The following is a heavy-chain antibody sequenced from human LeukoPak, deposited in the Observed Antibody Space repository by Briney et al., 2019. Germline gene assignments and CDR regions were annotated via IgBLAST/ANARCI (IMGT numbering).Heavy chain of an antibody. Sequence: GGSLRLSCAASGFTFSNYWMTWVHQAPGKGLEWVATIKEDGSEKYYVDSVKGRFTISRDNAKNSLFLQMNSLRAEDTSVFHCARGGGTFDSWGQGTLVTVSS. CDR2: IKEDGSEK. V-gene: IGHV3-7*01. D-gene: IGHD3-16*01. J-gene: IGHJ4*02. CDR1: GFTFSNYW. CDR3: ARGGGTFDS.